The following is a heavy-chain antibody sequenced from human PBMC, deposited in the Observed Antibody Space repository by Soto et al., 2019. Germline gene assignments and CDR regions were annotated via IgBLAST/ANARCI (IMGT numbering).Heavy chain of an antibody. CDR3: ERDLYGDYAYFQH. V-gene: IGHV3-21*01. J-gene: IGHJ1*01. CDR1: GFTFSSYS. Sequence: EVQLVESGGGLVKPGGSLRLSRAASGFTFSSYSMNWVRQAPGKGLEWVSSISSSRSYIYYADSVKGRFTISRDNAKNQLYLHMNSLRDEDTAVDYCERDLYGDYAYFQHLGQGTLVTVSS. CDR2: ISSSRSYI. D-gene: IGHD4-17*01.